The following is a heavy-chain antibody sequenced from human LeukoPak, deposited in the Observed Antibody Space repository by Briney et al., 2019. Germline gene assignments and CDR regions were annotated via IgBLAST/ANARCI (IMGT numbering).Heavy chain of an antibody. Sequence: GGSLRLSCAASGFTFSSYWMHWVRRAPGKGLEWVGRIKSKTDGGTTDYAAPVKGRFTISRDDSKNTLYLQMNSLKTEDTAVYYCTTNIGDYCSGDSCAFDYWGQGTLVTVSS. D-gene: IGHD2-15*01. CDR3: TTNIGDYCSGDSCAFDY. V-gene: IGHV3-15*01. CDR2: IKSKTDGGTT. J-gene: IGHJ4*02. CDR1: GFTFSSYW.